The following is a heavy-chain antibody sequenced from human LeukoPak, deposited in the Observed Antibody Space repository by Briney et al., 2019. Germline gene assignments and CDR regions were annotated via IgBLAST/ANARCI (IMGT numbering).Heavy chain of an antibody. CDR3: AREWKYSSSWYDY. V-gene: IGHV3-64*01. Sequence: GGSLRLSCAASGFTFSSYAMHWVRQAPGKVLEYVSAISSNGGSTYYANSVKGRFTISRDNSKNTLYLQMGSLRAEDMAVYYCAREWKYSSSWYDYWGQGTLVTVSS. J-gene: IGHJ4*02. D-gene: IGHD6-13*01. CDR2: ISSNGGST. CDR1: GFTFSSYA.